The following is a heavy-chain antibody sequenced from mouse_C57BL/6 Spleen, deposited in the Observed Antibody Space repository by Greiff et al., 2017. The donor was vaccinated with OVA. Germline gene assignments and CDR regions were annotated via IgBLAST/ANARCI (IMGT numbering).Heavy chain of an antibody. J-gene: IGHJ3*01. CDR3: ARSGDYDWFAD. CDR1: GYTFTNYW. Sequence: QVQLQQSGAELVRPGTSVKMSCKASGYTFTNYWIGWAKQRPGHGLEWIGDIYPGGGYTNYNEKFKGKATLTADKSSSTAYMQFSSLTSEDSAIYYCARSGDYDWFADWGQGTLVTVSA. CDR2: IYPGGGYT. V-gene: IGHV1-63*01. D-gene: IGHD2-4*01.